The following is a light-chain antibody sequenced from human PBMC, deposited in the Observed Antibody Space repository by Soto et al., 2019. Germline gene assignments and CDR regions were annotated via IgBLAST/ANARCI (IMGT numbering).Light chain of an antibody. CDR3: QSYDISLSGGV. CDR2: GNS. Sequence: QAVLTQPPSVSGAPGQRVTISCTGSSSNIGAGYDVHWYQQLPGTAPKLLIYGNSNRPSGVPDRFSCSKSGTSASLAITGLQAEDEADYYCQSYDISLSGGVFGGGTKLTVL. J-gene: IGLJ2*01. V-gene: IGLV1-40*01. CDR1: SSNIGAGYD.